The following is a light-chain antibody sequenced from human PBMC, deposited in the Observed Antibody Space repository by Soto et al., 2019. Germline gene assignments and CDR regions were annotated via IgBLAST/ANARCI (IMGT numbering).Light chain of an antibody. CDR3: TSYVGNDIWV. CDR1: SSDVGAYKY. V-gene: IGLV2-8*01. J-gene: IGLJ3*02. Sequence: QSALTQPPSASGSPGQSVTISCTGTSSDVGAYKYVSWYQQYPGKAPKLMIYEVTKRPSGVPDRFSGSKSGNTASLTVSGLQAEDEADYYCTSYVGNDIWVFGGGTKVTVL. CDR2: EVT.